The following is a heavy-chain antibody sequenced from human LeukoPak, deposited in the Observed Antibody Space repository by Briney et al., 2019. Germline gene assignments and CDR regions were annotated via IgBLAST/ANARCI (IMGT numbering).Heavy chain of an antibody. D-gene: IGHD6-19*01. Sequence: PGGSLRLSCAASGFTFSSYSMNWVRQAPGKGLEWVSSISGSSSYINYADPVKGRFTISRDNAQNPLFLQLNSLRAEDTAVYYCARDPYSSGWYKDAFDIWGQGTMVTVSS. CDR1: GFTFSSYS. CDR3: ARDPYSSGWYKDAFDI. CDR2: ISGSSSYI. V-gene: IGHV3-21*01. J-gene: IGHJ3*02.